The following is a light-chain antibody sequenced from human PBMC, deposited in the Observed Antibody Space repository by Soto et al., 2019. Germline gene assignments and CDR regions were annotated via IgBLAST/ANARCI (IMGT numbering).Light chain of an antibody. CDR1: RNDIGVYHF. CDR3: KSYAGSNTYV. J-gene: IGLJ1*01. Sequence: QSVLTQPPSASGAPGQSVTISCTGTRNDIGVYHFVSWYQHHPSKAPRLIISEAVKRPSGVPDRFSGSKSGNTASLTGSGLQAADVADYCCKSYAGSNTYVFGSGTKVTVL. V-gene: IGLV2-8*01. CDR2: EAV.